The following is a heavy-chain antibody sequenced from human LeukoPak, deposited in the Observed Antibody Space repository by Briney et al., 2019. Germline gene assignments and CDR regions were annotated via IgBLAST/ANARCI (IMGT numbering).Heavy chain of an antibody. CDR1: GFTFSSYW. D-gene: IGHD2-2*01. CDR3: ATGGCSSTSCYAGMDV. V-gene: IGHV3-74*01. CDR2: INSDGSST. Sequence: PGGSLRLSCAASGFTFSSYWMHWVRQAPGKGLVWVSRINSDGSSTSYADSVKGRFTISRDNAKNTLYLQMNSLRVEDTAVYYCATGGCSSTSCYAGMDVWGQGTTVTVSS. J-gene: IGHJ6*02.